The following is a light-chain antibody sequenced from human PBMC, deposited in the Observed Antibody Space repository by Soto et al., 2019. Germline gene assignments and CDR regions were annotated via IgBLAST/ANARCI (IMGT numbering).Light chain of an antibody. CDR1: QSVDIN. J-gene: IGKJ1*01. V-gene: IGKV3-20*01. Sequence: EIVLAQSPGTPSVSPGDRVTLSCRASQSVDINLAWYQQRAGQAPRLLIYGASNRATGIPDRFSGSGSGTDFTLTISRLEPEDFAVYYCQQYGSSGTFGQGTKVDIK. CDR2: GAS. CDR3: QQYGSSGT.